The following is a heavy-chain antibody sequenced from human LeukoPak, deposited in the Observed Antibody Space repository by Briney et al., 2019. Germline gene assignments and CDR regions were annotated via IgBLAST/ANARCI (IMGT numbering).Heavy chain of an antibody. CDR3: ARDTVDPYYYYYGMDV. J-gene: IGHJ6*02. D-gene: IGHD3/OR15-3a*01. CDR2: INPSGGST. Sequence: ASVKVSCEASGYTFTSYYMHWVRQAPGQGLEWMGIINPSGGSTSYAQKFQGRVTMTRDTSTSTVYMELSSLRSEDTAVYYCARDTVDPYYYYYGMDVWGQGTTVTVSS. CDR1: GYTFTSYY. V-gene: IGHV1-46*01.